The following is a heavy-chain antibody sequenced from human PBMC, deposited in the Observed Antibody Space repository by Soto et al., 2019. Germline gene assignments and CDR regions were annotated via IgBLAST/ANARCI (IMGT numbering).Heavy chain of an antibody. Sequence: QVQLQESGPGLVKPSQTLSLTCTVSGGSISSGDYYWSWIRQPPGKGLEWIGYIYYSGSTHYNPSLKSRVTISVDTSKNQFSLELSSVTAADTAVYYCAREGDSSGYYPYFDYWGQGTLVTVSS. J-gene: IGHJ4*02. CDR2: IYYSGST. V-gene: IGHV4-30-4*01. D-gene: IGHD3-22*01. CDR3: AREGDSSGYYPYFDY. CDR1: GGSISSGDYY.